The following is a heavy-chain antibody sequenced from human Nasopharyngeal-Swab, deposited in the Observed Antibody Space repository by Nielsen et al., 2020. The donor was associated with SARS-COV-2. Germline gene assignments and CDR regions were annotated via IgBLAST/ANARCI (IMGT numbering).Heavy chain of an antibody. CDR2: IYYSGST. CDR1: GGSISSNSYY. Sequence: SETLSLTCTVSGGSISSNSYYWGWIRQPPGKGLEWTGSIYYSGSTYYNPSLKSRVTISVDTSKNQFSLKLSSVTAADTAVYYCARRYSSGWSRHGWFDPWGQGTLVTVSS. D-gene: IGHD6-19*01. CDR3: ARRYSSGWSRHGWFDP. J-gene: IGHJ5*02. V-gene: IGHV4-39*01.